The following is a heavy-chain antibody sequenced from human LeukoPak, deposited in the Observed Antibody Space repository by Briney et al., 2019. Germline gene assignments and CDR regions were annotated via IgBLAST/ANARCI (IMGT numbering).Heavy chain of an antibody. J-gene: IGHJ5*02. CDR1: GGSISGYY. CDR2: IHSSGGT. V-gene: IGHV4-59*08. Sequence: SETLSLTCTVSGGSISGYYWSWIRQPPGKGLEWIGYIHSSGGTNYNPSLKSRVTISVDTSKNQFSLKLSSVTAADTAVYYCARGAAAGIGNRHYWFDPWGQGTLVTVSS. D-gene: IGHD6-13*01. CDR3: ARGAAAGIGNRHYWFDP.